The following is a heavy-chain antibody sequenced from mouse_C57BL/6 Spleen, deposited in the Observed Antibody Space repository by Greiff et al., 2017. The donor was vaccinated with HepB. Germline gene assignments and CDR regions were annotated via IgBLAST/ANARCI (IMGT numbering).Heavy chain of an antibody. CDR2: IHPNSGST. CDR1: GYTFTSYW. Sequence: QVQLQQPGAELVKPGASVKLSCKASGYTFTSYWMHWVKQRPGQGLEWIGMIHPNSGSTNYNEKFKSKATLTVDKSSSTAYMQLSSLTSEDSAVYYGARSAATGNYFAYWGQGTLVTVSA. D-gene: IGHD2-1*01. V-gene: IGHV1-64*01. J-gene: IGHJ3*01. CDR3: ARSAATGNYFAY.